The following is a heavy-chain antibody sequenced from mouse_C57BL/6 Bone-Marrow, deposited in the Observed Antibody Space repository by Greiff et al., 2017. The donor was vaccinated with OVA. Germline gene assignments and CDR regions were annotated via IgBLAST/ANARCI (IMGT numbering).Heavy chain of an antibody. J-gene: IGHJ4*01. D-gene: IGHD1-1*01. V-gene: IGHV5-9*01. CDR3: ARRIYPRMDY. Sequence: EVNVVESGGGLVKPGGSLKLSCAASGFTFSSYTMSWVRQTPEKRLEWVATISGGGGNTYYPDSVKGRFTISRDNAKNTLYLQMSSLRSEDTALYYCARRIYPRMDYWGQGTSVTVSS. CDR2: ISGGGGNT. CDR1: GFTFSSYT.